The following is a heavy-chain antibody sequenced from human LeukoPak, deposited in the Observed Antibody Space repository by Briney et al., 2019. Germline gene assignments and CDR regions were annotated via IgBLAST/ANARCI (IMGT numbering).Heavy chain of an antibody. CDR2: INHSGST. V-gene: IGHV4-34*01. CDR1: GRSFSGYY. Sequence: PSETLSLTCAVSGRSFSGYYWSWLRQPPGKGLEWIGEINHSGSTNYNPSLKSRVTISVDTSKNQFSLKLSSVTAADTAVYYCATNPGGFCSSGDCYGEAPWGQGTLVTVSS. J-gene: IGHJ5*02. D-gene: IGHD2-15*01. CDR3: ATNPGGFCSSGDCYGEAP.